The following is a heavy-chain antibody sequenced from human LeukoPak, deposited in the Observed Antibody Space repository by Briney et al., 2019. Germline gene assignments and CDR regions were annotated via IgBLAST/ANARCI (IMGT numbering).Heavy chain of an antibody. CDR3: ARSPGGSGWTGWFDP. CDR1: GFTFSSYS. Sequence: GGSLRLSCAASGFTFSSYSMNWVRQAPGKGLEWGSSISSSSSYIYYADSVKGRFTISRDNAKNSLYLQMNSLRAEDTAVYYCARSPGGSGWTGWFDPWGQGTLVTVSS. V-gene: IGHV3-21*01. CDR2: ISSSSSYI. D-gene: IGHD6-19*01. J-gene: IGHJ5*02.